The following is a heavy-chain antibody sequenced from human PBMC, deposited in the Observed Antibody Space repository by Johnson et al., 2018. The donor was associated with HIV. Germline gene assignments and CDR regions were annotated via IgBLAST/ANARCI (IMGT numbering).Heavy chain of an antibody. V-gene: IGHV3-13*01. CDR1: GFTFSRYD. CDR3: AREMVGGFHAFDI. CDR2: IGTAGDT. D-gene: IGHD2-8*01. Sequence: EVKLLESGGGVVQTGGSLRLSCADSGFTFSRYDMHWVRQVTGKGLEWVSAIGTAGDTYYPGSVKGRFTISRVNAKNSLYLQLNSMRGEDTALYYCAREMVGGFHAFDIWGQGTMVTVSS. J-gene: IGHJ3*02.